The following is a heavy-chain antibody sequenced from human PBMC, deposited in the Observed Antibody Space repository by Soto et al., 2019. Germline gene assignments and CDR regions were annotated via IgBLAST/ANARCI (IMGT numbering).Heavy chain of an antibody. Sequence: ASVKVSCKASGYTFTGYYMHWVRQAPGQGLEWMGWINPNSGGTNYAQKFQGRVTMTRDTSISTAYMELGRLRSDDTAVYYCARRELSNYYYYGMDVWGQGTTVTVSS. J-gene: IGHJ6*02. D-gene: IGHD1-7*01. V-gene: IGHV1-2*02. CDR1: GYTFTGYY. CDR2: INPNSGGT. CDR3: ARRELSNYYYYGMDV.